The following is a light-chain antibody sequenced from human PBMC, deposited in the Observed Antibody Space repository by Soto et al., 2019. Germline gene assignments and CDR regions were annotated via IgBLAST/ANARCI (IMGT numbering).Light chain of an antibody. CDR3: QQYHIYSGT. CDR2: KAS. J-gene: IGKJ1*01. Sequence: DSQINQSPSTRSACVGDRVTIPCLASQSISRWLAWYQQRPGKPPNLLIYKASTLASGVPSRFSGSGSGTEFTLTINSLQPDDFATYYCQQYHIYSGTFGQGTKVDIK. CDR1: QSISRW. V-gene: IGKV1-5*03.